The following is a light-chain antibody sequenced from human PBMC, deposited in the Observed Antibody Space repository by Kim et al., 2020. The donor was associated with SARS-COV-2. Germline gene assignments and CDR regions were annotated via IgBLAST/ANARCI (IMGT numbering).Light chain of an antibody. Sequence: SSELTQDPAVSVALGQTVRITCQGDSLRSYYATWYQQKAGQAPIPVIYGKDNRPSRIPDRFSGSSSGNTASLTITGAQAEDEADYYCNSRDSNDNVVFGG. CDR1: SLRSYY. V-gene: IGLV3-19*01. J-gene: IGLJ2*01. CDR3: NSRDSNDNVV. CDR2: GKD.